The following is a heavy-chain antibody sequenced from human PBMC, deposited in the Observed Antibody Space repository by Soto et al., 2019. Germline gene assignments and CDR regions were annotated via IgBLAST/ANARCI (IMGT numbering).Heavy chain of an antibody. J-gene: IGHJ4*02. Sequence: GGSLRLSCAASGFTFSSYGMHWVRQAPGKGLEWVAVISYDGSNKYYADSVKGRFTISRDNSKNTLYLQMNSLRAEDTAVYYCAKDIYSSGWYRQGPWDYWGQGTLVTVSS. CDR1: GFTFSSYG. CDR2: ISYDGSNK. CDR3: AKDIYSSGWYRQGPWDY. D-gene: IGHD6-19*01. V-gene: IGHV3-30*18.